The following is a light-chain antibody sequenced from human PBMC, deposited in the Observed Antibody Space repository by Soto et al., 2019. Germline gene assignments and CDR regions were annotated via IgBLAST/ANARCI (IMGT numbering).Light chain of an antibody. J-gene: IGKJ1*01. CDR1: QSVGIN. CDR3: QQYDNWLRT. V-gene: IGKV3-15*01. Sequence: EIVMTQSPVTLSVSPGERATLSCRASQSVGINLDWYQQKPGQSPRLLIYGASTRATGIPARFSGSGSGTEFTLTISSLQSEDSAVYYCQQYDNWLRTFGQGTKVEIK. CDR2: GAS.